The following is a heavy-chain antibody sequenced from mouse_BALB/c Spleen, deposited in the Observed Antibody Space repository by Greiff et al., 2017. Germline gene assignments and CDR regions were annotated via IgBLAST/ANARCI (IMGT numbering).Heavy chain of an antibody. J-gene: IGHJ4*01. CDR3: AREGSFYYDAMDY. V-gene: IGHV3-6*02. Sequence: EVQRVESGPGLVKPSQSLSLTCSVTGYSITSGYYWNWIRQFPGNKLEWMGYISYDGSNNYNPSLKNRISITRDTSKNQFFLKLNSVTTEDTATYYCAREGSFYYDAMDYWGQGTSVTVSS. CDR1: GYSITSGYY. CDR2: ISYDGSN.